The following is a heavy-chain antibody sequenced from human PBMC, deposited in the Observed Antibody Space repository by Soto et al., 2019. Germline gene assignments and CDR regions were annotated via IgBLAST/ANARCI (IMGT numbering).Heavy chain of an antibody. CDR2: IYYTGST. Sequence: SETLSLTCTVSGGSISSGDYYWSWIRQPPGKGLEWIGYIYYTGSTYYNPSLKSRLTISVDTSKNQFSLKLASVTAAGTAVYFCESYQKGPFDYWGQGTLVTVSS. D-gene: IGHD1-26*01. CDR1: GGSISSGDYY. V-gene: IGHV4-30-4*02. J-gene: IGHJ4*02. CDR3: ESYQKGPFDY.